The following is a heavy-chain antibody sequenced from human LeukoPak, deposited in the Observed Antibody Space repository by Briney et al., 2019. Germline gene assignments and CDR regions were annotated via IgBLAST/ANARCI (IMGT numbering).Heavy chain of an antibody. V-gene: IGHV3-74*01. J-gene: IGHJ4*02. CDR2: INTDGSST. CDR3: ARDPRNYDFWSGYYTSFDY. CDR1: GFTFSSYW. D-gene: IGHD3-3*01. Sequence: PGGSLRLSCAASGFTFSSYWMHWVRQAPGKGLVWVSRINTDGSSTSCADSVKGRFTISRDNAKNTLYLQMNSLRAEDTAVYYCARDPRNYDFWSGYYTSFDYWGQGTLVTVSS.